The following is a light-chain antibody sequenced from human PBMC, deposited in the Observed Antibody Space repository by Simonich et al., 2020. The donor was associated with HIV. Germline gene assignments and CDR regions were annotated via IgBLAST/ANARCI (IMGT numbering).Light chain of an antibody. J-gene: IGKJ1*01. V-gene: IGKV4-1*01. CDR2: WAS. CDR1: QSVLYRSNNKNY. Sequence: DIVIMQSPDSLAVSLGERATINCKSSQSVLYRSNNKNYLAWYQQKPGQPPKLLIYWASPRESGVPDRVSGSGSGTDFTLTISSLQAEDVAVYFCQQYYSTPTFGQGTKVEIK. CDR3: QQYYSTPT.